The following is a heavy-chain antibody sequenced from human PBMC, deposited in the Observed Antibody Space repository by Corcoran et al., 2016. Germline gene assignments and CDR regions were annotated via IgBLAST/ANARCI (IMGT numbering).Heavy chain of an antibody. D-gene: IGHD2-15*01. Sequence: QVQLQESGPGLVKPSETLSLTCTVSGGSISSYYWSWIRQPPGKGLEWIGYIYYSGSTNYNPSLKSRVTISVDTSKNQFSLKLSSVTAADTAVYYCARALQRTRGYCSGGSCQGAFDPWGQGTLVTVSS. CDR1: GGSISSYY. J-gene: IGHJ5*02. CDR3: ARALQRTRGYCSGGSCQGAFDP. CDR2: IYYSGST. V-gene: IGHV4-59*01.